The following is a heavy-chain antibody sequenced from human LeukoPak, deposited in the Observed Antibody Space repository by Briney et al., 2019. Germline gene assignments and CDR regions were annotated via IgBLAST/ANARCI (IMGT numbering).Heavy chain of an antibody. D-gene: IGHD3-10*02. V-gene: IGHV3-74*01. CDR1: GFTFSSYG. Sequence: GGSLRLSCAASGFTFSSYGMHWVRQAPGKGLVWVSRINTDGRSTSYVDSVKGRFTISRDNAKNSLYLQMNSLRAEDTAVYYCAELGITMIGGVWGKGTTVTISS. J-gene: IGHJ6*04. CDR2: INTDGRST. CDR3: AELGITMIGGV.